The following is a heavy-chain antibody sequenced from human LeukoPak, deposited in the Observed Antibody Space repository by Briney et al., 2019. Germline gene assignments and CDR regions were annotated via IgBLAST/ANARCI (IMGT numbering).Heavy chain of an antibody. CDR1: GCSLSSGGSY. CDR3: ARANSEFDYLAY. V-gene: IGHV4-31*03. CDR2: MYSSGRT. J-gene: IGHJ4*02. D-gene: IGHD4-23*01. Sequence: SQSLSLTCTVSGCSLSSGGSYWGWLRQQPGRGLEVIGYMYSSGRTYYNPSLKSRVTIPVDRSKNQFSLKLSSVTAADTAVYDCARANSEFDYLAYGGRGPLLTLSS.